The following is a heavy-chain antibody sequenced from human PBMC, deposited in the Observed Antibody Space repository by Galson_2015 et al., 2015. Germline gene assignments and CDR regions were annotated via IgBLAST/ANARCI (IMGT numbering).Heavy chain of an antibody. CDR1: GFTFSSYS. V-gene: IGHV3-48*02. CDR3: AREPPGYRSGGSCLTYGMDV. Sequence: SLRLSCAASGFTFSSYSMNWVRQAPGKGLEWVSYISSSSSTIYYADSVKGRFTISRDNAKNSLYLQMDSLRDEDTAVYYCAREPPGYRSGGSCLTYGMDVWGQGTTVTVSS. D-gene: IGHD2-15*01. CDR2: ISSSSSTI. J-gene: IGHJ6*02.